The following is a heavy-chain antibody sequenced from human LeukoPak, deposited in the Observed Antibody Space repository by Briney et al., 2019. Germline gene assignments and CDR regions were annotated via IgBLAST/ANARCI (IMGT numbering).Heavy chain of an antibody. CDR2: IKQDGSEK. D-gene: IGHD3-3*01. CDR3: ARDLSTGAIFGVVIPGGGEFDY. J-gene: IGHJ4*02. V-gene: IGHV3-7*01. CDR1: GFTFSNYW. Sequence: GGSLRLSCAASGFTFSNYWMSWVRQAPGKGLEWVANIKQDGSEKYYVDSVKGRFTISRDNAKNSLYLQMNSLRAEDTAVYYCARDLSTGAIFGVVIPGGGEFDYWGQGTLVTVSS.